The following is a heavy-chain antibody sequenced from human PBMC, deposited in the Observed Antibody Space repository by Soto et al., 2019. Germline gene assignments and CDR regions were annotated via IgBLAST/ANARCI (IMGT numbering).Heavy chain of an antibody. D-gene: IGHD2-15*01. J-gene: IGHJ4*01. V-gene: IGHV3-20*04. Sequence: GGSLRLSCAASGFTVSSNYMSWVRQAPGKGLEWVSGITWNSGKIAYADSVKGRFTIARDDDNNSLYLQMNSLRPEDTALYYCVKDSYADFHRVLSTAEYFFDYWGHGTLVTVSS. CDR1: GFTVSSNY. CDR2: ITWNSGKI. CDR3: VKDSYADFHRVLSTAEYFFDY.